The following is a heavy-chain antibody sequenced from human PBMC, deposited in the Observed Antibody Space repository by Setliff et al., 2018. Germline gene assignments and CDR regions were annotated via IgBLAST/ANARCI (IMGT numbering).Heavy chain of an antibody. J-gene: IGHJ4*02. D-gene: IGHD2-2*01. Sequence: SETLSLTCAVYGGSFSTYYWSWIRQPPGKGLGWLGEVSHSGSTNYNPSLKSRVTMSVDTSKNQFSLNLNSVTAADTAVYYFCLANCSTNCEEALDYWSQGTLVTVSS. CDR1: GGSFSTYY. CDR2: VSHSGST. CDR3: CLANCSTNCEEALDY. V-gene: IGHV4-34*01.